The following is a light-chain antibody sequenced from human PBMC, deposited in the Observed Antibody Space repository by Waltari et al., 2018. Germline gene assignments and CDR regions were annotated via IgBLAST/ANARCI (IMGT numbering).Light chain of an antibody. CDR2: DNA. Sequence: QSVLTQPPSVSAASRQKVTISCSGSNSNIENDFVSWYQQLPGTAPKLLIYDNAERPAGIPDRFSGSKSGTSATLAITGLQTGDEAHYYCATWDSSLRVLFGGGTKLTVL. CDR3: ATWDSSLRVL. CDR1: NSNIENDF. J-gene: IGLJ2*01. V-gene: IGLV1-51*01.